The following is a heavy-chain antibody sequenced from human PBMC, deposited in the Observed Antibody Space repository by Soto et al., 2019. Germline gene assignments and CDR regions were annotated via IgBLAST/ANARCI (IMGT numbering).Heavy chain of an antibody. Sequence: QVQLVPSGAEVKKPGSSVKVSCKASRDTFSKYAFNWVRQAPGQGLEWMGWIIPIFDSRNYAEKFQGRVTITADESTSTAYMELRSLRFEDTAVYYCARGETYLGVWGQGTTVTVSS. CDR1: RDTFSKYA. CDR2: IIPIFDSR. J-gene: IGHJ6*02. D-gene: IGHD3-16*01. CDR3: ARGETYLGV. V-gene: IGHV1-69*01.